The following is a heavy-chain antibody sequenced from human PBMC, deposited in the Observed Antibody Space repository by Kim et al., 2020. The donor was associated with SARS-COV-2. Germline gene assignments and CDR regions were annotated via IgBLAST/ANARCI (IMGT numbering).Heavy chain of an antibody. CDR2: ISYDGSNK. CDR1: GFTFSSYA. J-gene: IGHJ5*02. Sequence: GGSLRLSCAASGFTFSSYAMHWVRQAPGKGLEWVSVISYDGSNKYYADSVKGRFTISRDNSKNTLYLQMNSLRAEDTAVYYCAREGGRDNDYPVSWGQGTLVTVSS. D-gene: IGHD4-17*01. CDR3: AREGGRDNDYPVS. V-gene: IGHV3-30*04.